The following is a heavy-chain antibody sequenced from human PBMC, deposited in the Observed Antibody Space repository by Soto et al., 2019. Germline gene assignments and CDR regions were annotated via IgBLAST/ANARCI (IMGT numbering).Heavy chain of an antibody. CDR3: TTGQGTTLDY. CDR1: GFTFSNAW. J-gene: IGHJ4*02. CDR2: IKSKTDGGTA. D-gene: IGHD2-2*01. Sequence: GGSLRLSCAASGFTFSNAWMSWVRQAPGKGLEWVGRIKSKTDGGTADYAAPVKGRFTISRDDSKNTLYLQMNSLKTEATAGYSCTTGQGTTLDYWGQGALVTVSS. V-gene: IGHV3-15*01.